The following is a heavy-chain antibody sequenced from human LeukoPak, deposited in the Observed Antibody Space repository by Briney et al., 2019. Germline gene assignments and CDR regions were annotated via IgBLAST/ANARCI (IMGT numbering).Heavy chain of an antibody. J-gene: IGHJ4*02. D-gene: IGHD3-9*01. CDR3: AKEEEEGYDVLSSLNH. Sequence: GGSLRLSCAASGFTFSSYGMHWVRQAPGKGLEWVAVISYDGSYKYYADSVKGRFTISRDNSKNTLYLQMKSLRAEDTAVYYCAKEEEEGYDVLSSLNHWGQGTLVTVSS. CDR1: GFTFSSYG. V-gene: IGHV3-30*18. CDR2: ISYDGSYK.